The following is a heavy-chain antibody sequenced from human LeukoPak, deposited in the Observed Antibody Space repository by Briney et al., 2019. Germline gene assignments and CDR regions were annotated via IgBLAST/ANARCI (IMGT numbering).Heavy chain of an antibody. CDR1: GFTFSSYW. CDR3: ARDKPRGSYYGSIFDS. Sequence: SGGSLRLSCEASGFTFSSYWMSWVRQAPGKGLEWVANIRDDGGEIYYVDSVKGRFTISRDNAKSSQFLQMNSLRAEDAAVYYCARDKPRGSYYGSIFDSWGQGTLVTVSS. V-gene: IGHV3-7*01. CDR2: IRDDGGEI. D-gene: IGHD1-26*01. J-gene: IGHJ4*02.